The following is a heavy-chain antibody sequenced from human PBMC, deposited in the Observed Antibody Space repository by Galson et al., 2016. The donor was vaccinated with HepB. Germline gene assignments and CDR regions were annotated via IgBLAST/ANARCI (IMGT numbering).Heavy chain of an antibody. Sequence: SPRLSCAASGFTFSSYAMSWVRQGPGKGLEWVSGMSGSSGRTYYVDSVKGRFTISRDNSKNTLYLQMNSLRAEDTAVYYCAKAKGLRYGEYYFDYWGQGTLLTVSS. J-gene: IGHJ4*02. CDR3: AKAKGLRYGEYYFDY. V-gene: IGHV3-23*01. CDR1: GFTFSSYA. D-gene: IGHD3-16*01. CDR2: MSGSSGRT.